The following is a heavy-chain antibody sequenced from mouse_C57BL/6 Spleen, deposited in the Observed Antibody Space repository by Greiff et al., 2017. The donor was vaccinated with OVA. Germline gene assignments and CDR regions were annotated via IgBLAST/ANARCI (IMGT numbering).Heavy chain of an antibody. V-gene: IGHV1-42*01. CDR1: GYSFTGYY. D-gene: IGHD1-1*01. CDR3: ATHYYGSSYGYFDV. CDR2: INPSTGGT. J-gene: IGHJ1*03. Sequence: EVKLMESGPELVKPGASVKISCKASGYSFTGYYMNWVKQSPEKSLEWIGEINPSTGGTTYNQKFKAKATLTVDKSSSTAYMQLKSLTSEDSAVYYCATHYYGSSYGYFDVWGTGTTVTVSS.